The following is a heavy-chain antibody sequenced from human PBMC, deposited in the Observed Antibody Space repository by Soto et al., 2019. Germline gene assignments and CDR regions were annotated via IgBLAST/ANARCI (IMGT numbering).Heavy chain of an antibody. CDR1: GFTFRSYV. V-gene: IGHV3-33*05. D-gene: IGHD3-16*01. J-gene: IGHJ4*02. CDR3: ARWGTXGGLDX. CDR2: TSYDGSNN. Sequence: QVQLVESGGGVVQPGTSLRLSCVGSGFTFRSYVIHWVRQAPGKGLEWVALTSYDGSNNFYGDSVKGRFTISRDNSRNTVELQMDSLRLEDTALYYCARWGTXGGLDXWGQGTLVSVSX.